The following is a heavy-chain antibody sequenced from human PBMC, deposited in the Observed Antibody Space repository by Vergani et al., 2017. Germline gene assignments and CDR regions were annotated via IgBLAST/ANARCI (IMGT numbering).Heavy chain of an antibody. J-gene: IGHJ4*02. D-gene: IGHD2-2*01. V-gene: IGHV1-69*04. CDR1: GGTFSSYA. CDR3: ARIDLDCSSTSCYFDD. CDR2: IIPILGIA. Sequence: QVQLVQSGAEVKKPGASVKVSCKASGGTFSSYAISWVRQAPGQGLEWMGRIIPILGIANYAQKFQGRVTITADKSTSTAYMELSSLRSEDTAVYYCARIDLDCSSTSCYFDDWGQGTLVTVSS.